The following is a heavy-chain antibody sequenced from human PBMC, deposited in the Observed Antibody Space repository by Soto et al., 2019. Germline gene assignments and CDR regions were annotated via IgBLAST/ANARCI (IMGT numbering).Heavy chain of an antibody. CDR3: ARGCGGDCFRSDS. J-gene: IGHJ4*02. D-gene: IGHD2-21*02. CDR2: ISSSGSTI. V-gene: IGHV3-48*03. Sequence: PGGSLRLSCAASGFTFSSYEMNWVRQAPGKGLEWVSYISSSGSTIYYADSVKGRFTISRDNAKNSLYLQMSSLRDEDTAVYYCARGCGGDCFRSDSWGQGTLVTVSS. CDR1: GFTFSSYE.